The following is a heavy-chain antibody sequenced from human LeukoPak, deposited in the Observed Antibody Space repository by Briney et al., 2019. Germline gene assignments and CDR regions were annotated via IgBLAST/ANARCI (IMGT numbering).Heavy chain of an antibody. CDR3: ATGAYFDH. CDR1: GFTFSSYG. Sequence: GGSLRLSCAASGFTFSSYGMHWVRQAPGKGLEWVAVIPYDGSNKYYADSVKGRFTISRDNSKNTLYLQMNSLRAEDTAIYYCATGAYFDHWGQGALVTVSS. J-gene: IGHJ4*02. V-gene: IGHV3-30*03. CDR2: IPYDGSNK.